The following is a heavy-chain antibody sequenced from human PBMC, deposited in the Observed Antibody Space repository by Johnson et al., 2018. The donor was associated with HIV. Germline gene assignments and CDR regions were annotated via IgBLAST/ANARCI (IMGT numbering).Heavy chain of an antibody. V-gene: IGHV3-33*01. CDR2: IWYDGSNK. CDR1: GFTFSSYG. D-gene: IGHD3-3*01. CDR3: ARGRTVVSVFDI. J-gene: IGHJ3*02. Sequence: MLLVESGGGVVQPGRSLRLSCAASGFTFSSYGMHWVRQAPGKGLEWVAVIWYDGSNKYYADSVKGRFTIYRDNSKNTLSLQMNSLRAEDTAVYYCARGRTVVSVFDIWGQGTMVTVSS.